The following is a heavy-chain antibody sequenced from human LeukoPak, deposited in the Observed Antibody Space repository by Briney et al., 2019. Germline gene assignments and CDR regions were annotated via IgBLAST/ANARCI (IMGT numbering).Heavy chain of an antibody. Sequence: SETLSLTCTVSGGSISSYYWSWIRQPPGKGLEWIGYIYYSGSTNYNPSLKSRVTISVDTSKNQFSLKLSSVTAADTAVYYCARGRYESTRLSADYYYYMDVWGKGTTVTVSS. CDR3: ARGRYESTRLSADYYYYMDV. CDR1: GGSISSYY. D-gene: IGHD1-14*01. V-gene: IGHV4-59*01. CDR2: IYYSGST. J-gene: IGHJ6*03.